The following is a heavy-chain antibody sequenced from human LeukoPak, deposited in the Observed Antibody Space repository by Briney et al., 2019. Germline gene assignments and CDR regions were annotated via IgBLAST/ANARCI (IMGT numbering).Heavy chain of an antibody. V-gene: IGHV4-59*08. Sequence: SPETLSLTCTVSGGSISSYYWSWIRQPPGKGLEWIGYIYYSGSTNYNPSLKSRVTISVDTSKNQFSLKLSSVTAADTAVYYCARHQIAARTSYYYYGMDVWGQGTTVTVSS. CDR3: ARHQIAARTSYYYYGMDV. CDR2: IYYSGST. J-gene: IGHJ6*02. CDR1: GGSISSYY. D-gene: IGHD6-6*01.